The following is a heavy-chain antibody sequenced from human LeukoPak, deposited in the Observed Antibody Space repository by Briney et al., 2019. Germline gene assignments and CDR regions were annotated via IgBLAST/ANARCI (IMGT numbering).Heavy chain of an antibody. CDR2: IYYSGST. J-gene: IGHJ4*02. V-gene: IGHV4-61*01. Sequence: PSETLSLTCTVSGGSVSSSPYYWSWIRQPPGKGLEWIGYIYYSGSTDSNPSLKSRVTISVDTSKNQFSLKLRSVTAADTAVYYCARRPRNDILTGTPFDYWGQGILVTVSS. CDR1: GGSVSSSPYY. CDR3: ARRPRNDILTGTPFDY. D-gene: IGHD3-9*01.